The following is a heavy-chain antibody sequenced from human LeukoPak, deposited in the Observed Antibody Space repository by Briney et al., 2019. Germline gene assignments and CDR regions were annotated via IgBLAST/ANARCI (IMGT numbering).Heavy chain of an antibody. Sequence: SETLSLTCTVSGGSINNYYWSWIRQPAGKGLEWIGRIYTTGSTNYNPSLKSRITMSVDTSKNQFSLKLSSVTAADTAVYYCARVGVPAAEWLRGYFDHWGQGTLVTVSS. CDR1: GGSINNYY. J-gene: IGHJ4*02. CDR2: IYTTGST. V-gene: IGHV4-4*07. D-gene: IGHD2-2*01. CDR3: ARVGVPAAEWLRGYFDH.